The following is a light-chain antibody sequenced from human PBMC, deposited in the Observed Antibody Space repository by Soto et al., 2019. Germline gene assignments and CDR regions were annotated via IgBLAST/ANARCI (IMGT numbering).Light chain of an antibody. CDR2: DNN. Sequence: QSVLTQPPSVSAAPGQKVTISCSGSSSNIGNNYVSWYQQLPGTAPKLLIYDNNKRPSGIPDRFSGSKSGTSATLDITGLQTGDEADCYCGTWDSSLSAVVFGGGTKLPVL. CDR3: GTWDSSLSAVV. CDR1: SSNIGNNY. J-gene: IGLJ2*01. V-gene: IGLV1-51*01.